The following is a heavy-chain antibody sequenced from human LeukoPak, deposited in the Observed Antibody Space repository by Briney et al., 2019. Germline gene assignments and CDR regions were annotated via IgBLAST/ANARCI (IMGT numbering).Heavy chain of an antibody. Sequence: GGSLRLSCAASGFTFSTYWMTWVRQAPGKGPEWVANIKEDGSATYYVDSVKGRFTISRGNAKKSLYLQMNSLRAEDTAVYYCARDSPGYLAYDSWGQGTLVTVSS. CDR3: ARDSPGYLAYDS. J-gene: IGHJ4*02. CDR1: GFTFSTYW. D-gene: IGHD1-1*01. CDR2: IKEDGSAT. V-gene: IGHV3-7*04.